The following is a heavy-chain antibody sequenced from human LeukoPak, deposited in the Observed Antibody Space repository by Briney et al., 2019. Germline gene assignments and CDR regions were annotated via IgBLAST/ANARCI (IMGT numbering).Heavy chain of an antibody. CDR2: IWYDGSQE. V-gene: IGHV3-30*18. CDR1: GFTFSSYG. D-gene: IGHD6-13*01. CDR3: AKSQAAAGMVYFEY. J-gene: IGHJ4*02. Sequence: PGRSLRLSCAASGFTFSSYGMHWVRQAPGKGLEWVAVIWYDGSQEYYADSVQGRFAVSRDNSKDTLYLQMNSLTGDDTAVYYCAKSQAAAGMVYFEYWGQGTRVTVSS.